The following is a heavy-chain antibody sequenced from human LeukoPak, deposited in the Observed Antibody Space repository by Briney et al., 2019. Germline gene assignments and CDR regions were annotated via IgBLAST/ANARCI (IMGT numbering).Heavy chain of an antibody. Sequence: ASVKVSCKAFGYTFSSHAMNWVRQAPGQGLELMGWINTNTGIPTYAQGFAGRFVFSLDTSVTTSYLQITSLKPEDTAVYYCARDLVSAGFDIWGQGTMVTASS. CDR1: GYTFSSHA. CDR2: INTNTGIP. V-gene: IGHV7-4-1*02. CDR3: ARDLVSAGFDI. J-gene: IGHJ3*02. D-gene: IGHD5/OR15-5a*01.